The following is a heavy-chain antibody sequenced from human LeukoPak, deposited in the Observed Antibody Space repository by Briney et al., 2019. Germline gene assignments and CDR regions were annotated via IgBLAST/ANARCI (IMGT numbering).Heavy chain of an antibody. CDR1: GGSISSSSYY. CDR2: IYYSGST. Sequence: SETLSLTCTVSGGSISSSSYYWGWIRQPPGKGLEWIGSIYYSGSTYYNPSLKSRVTISVDTSKNQFSLKLSSVTAADTAVYYCARGSIRGVYDAFDIWGQGTMVTVSS. V-gene: IGHV4-39*07. CDR3: ARGSIRGVYDAFDI. D-gene: IGHD3-10*01. J-gene: IGHJ3*02.